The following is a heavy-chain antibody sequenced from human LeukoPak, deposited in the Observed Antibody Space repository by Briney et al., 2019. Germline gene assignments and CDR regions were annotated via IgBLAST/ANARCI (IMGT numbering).Heavy chain of an antibody. CDR2: ISSSGSTT. D-gene: IGHD3-22*01. CDR1: GFTFSSYW. V-gene: IGHV3-48*03. Sequence: GGSLRLSCAASGFTFSSYWMSWVRQAPGKGLEWVSYISSSGSTTYYADSVKGRFTVSRDNAKNSLYLQMDSLRAEDTAVYYCARDREYYYDSSGYGDYWGQGTLVTVSS. J-gene: IGHJ4*02. CDR3: ARDREYYYDSSGYGDY.